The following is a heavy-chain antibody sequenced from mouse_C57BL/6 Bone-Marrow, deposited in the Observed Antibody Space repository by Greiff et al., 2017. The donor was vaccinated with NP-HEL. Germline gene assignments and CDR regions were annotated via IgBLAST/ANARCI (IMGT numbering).Heavy chain of an antibody. D-gene: IGHD4-1*01. Sequence: VQLQQSGTVLARPGASVKMSCKTSGYTFTSYWLHWVKQRPGQGLEWIGAIYPGNSDTSYNQKFKGKAKLTAVTSASTAYMELSSLTNEDSAVYYCTRYGTGAYYYAMDYWGQGTSVTVSS. J-gene: IGHJ4*01. CDR3: TRYGTGAYYYAMDY. CDR2: IYPGNSDT. V-gene: IGHV1-5*01. CDR1: GYTFTSYW.